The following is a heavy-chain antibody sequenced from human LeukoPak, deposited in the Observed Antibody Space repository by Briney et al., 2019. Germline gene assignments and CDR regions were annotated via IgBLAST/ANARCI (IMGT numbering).Heavy chain of an antibody. Sequence: SETLSLTCTVSGGSISISSYYWGWIRQPPGKGLEWIGSIYYSGSTYYNPSLKSRVTISVDTSKNQFSLKLSSVTAADTAVYYCARREGYPQTLAFDPWGQGTLVTVSS. J-gene: IGHJ5*02. D-gene: IGHD5-18*01. CDR3: ARREGYPQTLAFDP. V-gene: IGHV4-39*01. CDR1: GGSISISSYY. CDR2: IYYSGST.